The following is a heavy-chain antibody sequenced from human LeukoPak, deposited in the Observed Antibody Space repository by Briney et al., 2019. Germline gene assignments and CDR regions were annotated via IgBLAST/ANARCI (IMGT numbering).Heavy chain of an antibody. CDR2: IYSVGST. D-gene: IGHD5-12*01. CDR3: ARGPGGYHNT. V-gene: IGHV3-66*01. J-gene: IGHJ4*02. CDR1: EFSVGSNY. Sequence: GGSLRLSCAASEFSVGSNYMTWVRQAPGKGLEWVSLIYSVGSTYYAESVTGRFTISKDNSKNTLYLQMNSLRAEDTDVYYCARGPGGYHNTGGQGTLVTVSS.